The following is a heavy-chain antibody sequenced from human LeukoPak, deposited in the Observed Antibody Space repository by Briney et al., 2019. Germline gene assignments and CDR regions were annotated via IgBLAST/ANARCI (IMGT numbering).Heavy chain of an antibody. D-gene: IGHD6-13*01. CDR2: INPNSGGT. Sequence: ASVKVSCKASGYTFTGYYMHWVRQAPGQGLEWMGWINPNSGGTNYAQKFQGRVTMTRDTSISTAYMELSRLRSDDTAVYYCASWDLAAAGPNYYYYGMDVWGQGTTVTVSS. V-gene: IGHV1-2*02. J-gene: IGHJ6*02. CDR1: GYTFTGYY. CDR3: ASWDLAAAGPNYYYYGMDV.